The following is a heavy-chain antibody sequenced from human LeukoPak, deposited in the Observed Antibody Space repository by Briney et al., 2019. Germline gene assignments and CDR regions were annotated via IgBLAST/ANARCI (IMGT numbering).Heavy chain of an antibody. D-gene: IGHD6-19*01. V-gene: IGHV3-23*01. J-gene: IGHJ4*02. CDR2: ISGNDGST. CDR3: AKHSGSSGWYNDY. Sequence: PGGSLRLSCAVSGFIFSTYAMTWVRQATGKGLEWVSSISGNDGSTYNADSVKGRFTISRDNSKNTLYLQMNSLRADDTAVYYCAKHSGSSGWYNDYWGQGTLVTVSS. CDR1: GFIFSTYA.